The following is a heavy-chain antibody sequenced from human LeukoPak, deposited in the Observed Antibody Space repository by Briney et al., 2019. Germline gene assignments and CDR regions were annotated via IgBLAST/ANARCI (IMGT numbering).Heavy chain of an antibody. CDR3: ARDVYACSNGVCYRDRFDY. CDR2: IYYSGST. J-gene: IGHJ4*02. V-gene: IGHV4-39*07. CDR1: GGSVRSTDYY. D-gene: IGHD2-8*01. Sequence: SETLSLTRTVSGGSVRSTDYYWGWIRQPPGKGLEWIGSIYYSGSTYYNPSLKSRVTISVDTSKNQFSLKLSSVTAADTAVYYCARDVYACSNGVCYRDRFDYWGQGTLVTVSS.